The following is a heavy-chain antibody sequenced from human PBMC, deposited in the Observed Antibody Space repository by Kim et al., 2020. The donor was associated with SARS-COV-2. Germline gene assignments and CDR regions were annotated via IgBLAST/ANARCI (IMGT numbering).Heavy chain of an antibody. Sequence: YAPPVKGRFTLSHDDSQTTLYLQMNRLNTAETAVYYCTTQQMVGFDYWGQGTLVTVSS. CDR3: TTQQMVGFDY. D-gene: IGHD6-13*01. V-gene: IGHV3-15*01. J-gene: IGHJ4*02.